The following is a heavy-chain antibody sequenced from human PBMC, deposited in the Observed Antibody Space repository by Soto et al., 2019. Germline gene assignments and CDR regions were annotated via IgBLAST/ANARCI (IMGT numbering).Heavy chain of an antibody. CDR1: GDSVSSNSAA. Sequence: SQTLSLTCAISGDSVSSNSAAWNWIRQSPSRGLEWLGRTYYRSKWYNDYAVSVKSRITINPGTSKNQFSLQLNSVTPEDTAVYYCARASRDGYNWGINFHYWGQGTLVTVSS. J-gene: IGHJ4*02. D-gene: IGHD5-12*01. CDR3: ARASRDGYNWGINFHY. CDR2: TYYRSKWYN. V-gene: IGHV6-1*01.